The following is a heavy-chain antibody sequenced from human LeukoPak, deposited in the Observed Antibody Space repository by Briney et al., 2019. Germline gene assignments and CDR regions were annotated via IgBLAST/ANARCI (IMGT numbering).Heavy chain of an antibody. D-gene: IGHD6-6*01. J-gene: IGHJ4*02. Sequence: ASVKVSCKASGYTFTGYYMHWVRQAPGQGLEWMGWINPNSGGTNYAQKFQGRVTMTRDTSISKAYMELSRLRSDDTAVYYCARGRRYSSSYFDYWGQGTLVTVSS. CDR2: INPNSGGT. CDR1: GYTFTGYY. V-gene: IGHV1-2*02. CDR3: ARGRRYSSSYFDY.